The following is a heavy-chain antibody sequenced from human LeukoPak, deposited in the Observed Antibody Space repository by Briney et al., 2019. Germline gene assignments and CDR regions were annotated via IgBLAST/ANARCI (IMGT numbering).Heavy chain of an antibody. V-gene: IGHV3-30-3*01. CDR2: ISYDGSNK. Sequence: GGSLRLSCAASGFTFSSYAMHWVRQAPGKGLEWVAVISYDGSNKYYADSVKGRFTISRDNSKNTLYLQMNSLRAEDTAVYHCAREMSWLGYFDYWGQGTLVTVSS. D-gene: IGHD3-10*01. J-gene: IGHJ4*02. CDR3: AREMSWLGYFDY. CDR1: GFTFSSYA.